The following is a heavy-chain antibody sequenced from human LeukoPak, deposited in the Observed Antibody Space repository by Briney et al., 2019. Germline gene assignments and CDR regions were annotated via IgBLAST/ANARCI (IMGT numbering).Heavy chain of an antibody. CDR1: GFTFDDYA. Sequence: GGSLRLSCAASGFTFDDYAMHWVRQAPGKGLEWVSLISWDGGSTYYADSVKGRFTISRDNSKNSLYLQMNSLRAEDTAVYYCARESRRSADYWGQGTLVTVSS. V-gene: IGHV3-43D*03. CDR3: ARESRRSADY. J-gene: IGHJ4*02. CDR2: ISWDGGST. D-gene: IGHD3-3*01.